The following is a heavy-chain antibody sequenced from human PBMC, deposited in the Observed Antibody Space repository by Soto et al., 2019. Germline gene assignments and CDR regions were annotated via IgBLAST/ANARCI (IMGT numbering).Heavy chain of an antibody. V-gene: IGHV3-23*01. Sequence: LRLSCAASGFTFRNNVLSWVRQAPGKGLDRVSGITGSGRDTYYADSVKGRFTISRDNSKNLVFLQMNSLRAEDTALYYCAKNGLDNSASEIDSWGPGTLVTVSS. J-gene: IGHJ4*01. D-gene: IGHD2-8*01. CDR1: GFTFRNNV. CDR3: AKNGLDNSASEIDS. CDR2: ITGSGRDT.